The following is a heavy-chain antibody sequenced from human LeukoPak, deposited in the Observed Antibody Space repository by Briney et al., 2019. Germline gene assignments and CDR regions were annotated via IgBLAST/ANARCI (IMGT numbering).Heavy chain of an antibody. Sequence: GGSLRLSCAASGFTFSSYAMHWVRQAPGKGLEWVSGISWNSGYIVYADSVKGRFTISRDNAKNSLYLQMNSLRAEDTALYYCAKGYPFYYYGMDVWGQGTTVTVSS. CDR1: GFTFSSYA. CDR2: ISWNSGYI. V-gene: IGHV3-9*01. D-gene: IGHD1-26*01. J-gene: IGHJ6*02. CDR3: AKGYPFYYYGMDV.